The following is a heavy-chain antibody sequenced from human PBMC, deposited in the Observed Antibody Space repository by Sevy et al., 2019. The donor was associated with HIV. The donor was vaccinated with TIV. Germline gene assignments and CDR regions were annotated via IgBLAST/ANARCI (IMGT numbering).Heavy chain of an antibody. J-gene: IGHJ4*02. V-gene: IGHV3-48*02. D-gene: IGHD3-16*01. CDR1: GFTFSSYG. CDR3: AREDLGY. Sequence: GSLRLSCAASGFTFSSYGMNWVRQAPGKGLEWVSYISSGSSTIYYADSVKGRFTISRDNAKNSLYLQVNSLRDEDTAVYYCAREDLGYWGQGTLVTVSS. CDR2: ISSGSSTI.